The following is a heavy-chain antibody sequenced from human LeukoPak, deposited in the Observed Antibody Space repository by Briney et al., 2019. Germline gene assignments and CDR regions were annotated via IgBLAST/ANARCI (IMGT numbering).Heavy chain of an antibody. V-gene: IGHV4-59*01. CDR3: ARVQSYDSRYFDY. J-gene: IGHJ4*02. CDR2: IYYSGST. CDR1: GGSISYYY. Sequence: SETLSVTCTVYGGSISYYYWSWIRQPPGKGLEWIGYIYYSGSTNNNPSLKSRVTISVDTPKNQFSLKLSSVTAADTAVYYCARVQSYDSRYFDYWGQGTLVTVSS. D-gene: IGHD3-22*01.